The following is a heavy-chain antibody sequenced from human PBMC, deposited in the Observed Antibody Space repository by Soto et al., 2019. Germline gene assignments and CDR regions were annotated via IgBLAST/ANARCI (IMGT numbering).Heavy chain of an antibody. D-gene: IGHD5-12*01. Sequence: QVQLVQSGAEVKKPGFSVKVSCKASGGTFSSYAISWVRQAPGQGLEWMGGIIPIFGTANYAQKFQGRVTITEDESKSTAYMELGSLRSEDTAVYYCARVERGYSGYASWFDPWGQGTLVPVSS. J-gene: IGHJ5*02. CDR2: IIPIFGTA. CDR1: GGTFSSYA. V-gene: IGHV1-69*12. CDR3: ARVERGYSGYASWFDP.